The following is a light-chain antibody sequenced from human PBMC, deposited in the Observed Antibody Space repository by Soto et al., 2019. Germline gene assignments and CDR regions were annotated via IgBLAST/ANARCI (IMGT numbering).Light chain of an antibody. CDR3: QQYATSPLT. J-gene: IGKJ4*01. CDR2: GAS. V-gene: IGKV3-20*01. CDR1: QSLSNNF. Sequence: DIVLTQSPGTLSLSPGDRAALSCGASQSLSNNFLAWYQQKPGQAPRLLISGASSRATGIPDRFSGSGSGTDFTLTITRVEPEDFAVYYCQQYATSPLTFGGGTKLEIK.